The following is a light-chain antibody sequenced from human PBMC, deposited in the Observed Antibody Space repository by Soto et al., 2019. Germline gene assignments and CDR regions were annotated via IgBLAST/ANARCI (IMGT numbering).Light chain of an antibody. CDR3: QQYNTLLIT. J-gene: IGKJ5*01. V-gene: IGKV3-15*01. Sequence: EIVMTQSPATRSVSPGERATLSCRARQSVSSNLAWYQQNPGQAPRLLIYGASTRATGIPARFSGSGSGTDFTLTISSLQSEDFAVYYCQQYNTLLITFGQGTRLEIK. CDR2: GAS. CDR1: QSVSSN.